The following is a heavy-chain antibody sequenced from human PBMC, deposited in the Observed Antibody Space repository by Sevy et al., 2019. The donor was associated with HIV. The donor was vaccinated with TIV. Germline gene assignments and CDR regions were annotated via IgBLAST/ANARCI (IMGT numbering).Heavy chain of an antibody. Sequence: SETMSLTCAVYGGCFNTYQWSWIRQPPGKGLEWIGEINHSGATNYSPSLKSRVTISADKSNNQFSLRLSSVTAADTAVYYCAKSYDYLWGSYRQGWFDPWGQGSLVTVSS. J-gene: IGHJ5*02. CDR2: INHSGAT. V-gene: IGHV4-34*01. D-gene: IGHD3-16*02. CDR3: AKSYDYLWGSYRQGWFDP. CDR1: GGCFNTYQ.